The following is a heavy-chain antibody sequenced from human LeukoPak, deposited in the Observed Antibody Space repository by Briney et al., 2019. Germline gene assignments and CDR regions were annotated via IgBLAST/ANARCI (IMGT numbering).Heavy chain of an antibody. CDR1: GFTSGTMA. Sequence: GGPLSPSFEPPGFTSGTMAMHWVRQAPGKGLEGVPVISYDGSNKYYEDSVKGRFTISRDNSKNTLYLQMNSLRAEDTAVYYCARDLSGSSYFDYWGQGTLVTVSS. D-gene: IGHD1-26*01. V-gene: IGHV3-30-3*01. CDR3: ARDLSGSSYFDY. J-gene: IGHJ4*02. CDR2: ISYDGSNK.